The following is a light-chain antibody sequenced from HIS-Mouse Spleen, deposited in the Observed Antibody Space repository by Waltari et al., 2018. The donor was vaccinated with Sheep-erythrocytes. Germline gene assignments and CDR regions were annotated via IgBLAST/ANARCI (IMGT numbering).Light chain of an antibody. V-gene: IGLV1-47*01. CDR3: AAWDDSLSGPG. CDR1: SSNIGSNY. CDR2: RDN. J-gene: IGLJ3*02. Sequence: QSVLTQPPSASGTPGQRVTISCSGSSSNIGSNYVYWYQHPPGTAPKLLIYRDNQRPSRVPGQFSGSKSGTSASRDISGLRSGDEADYYCAAWDDSLSGPGFGGGTKLTGL.